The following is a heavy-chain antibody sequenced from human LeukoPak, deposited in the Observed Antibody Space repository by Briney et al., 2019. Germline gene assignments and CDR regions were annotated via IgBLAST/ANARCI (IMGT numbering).Heavy chain of an antibody. CDR3: ARRAINSVMFDY. V-gene: IGHV4-59*08. Sequence: SETLSLTCTVSGDSISTYYWSWIRQPPGKGLEWIGYIHYSGSTNYNPSLRSRVTISVDTSKNQFSLKLSSATAADAAVYFCARRAINSVMFDYWGQGTLVTVSS. CDR1: GDSISTYY. CDR2: IHYSGST. D-gene: IGHD3-16*01. J-gene: IGHJ4*02.